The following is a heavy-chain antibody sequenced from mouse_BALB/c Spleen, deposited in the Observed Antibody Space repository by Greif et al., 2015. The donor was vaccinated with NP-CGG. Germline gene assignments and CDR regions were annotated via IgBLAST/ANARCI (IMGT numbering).Heavy chain of an antibody. J-gene: IGHJ3*01. Sequence: EVQLQQSGPSPVKPSQTLSLTCSVTGDSITSGYWNWIRKFPGNKLEYMGYISYSGSTYYNPSLKSRISITRDTSKNQYYLQLNSVTTEDTATYYCARSGDYGYGWFAYWGQGTLVTVSA. D-gene: IGHD1-2*01. CDR2: ISYSGST. CDR1: GDSITSGY. CDR3: ARSGDYGYGWFAY. V-gene: IGHV3-8*02.